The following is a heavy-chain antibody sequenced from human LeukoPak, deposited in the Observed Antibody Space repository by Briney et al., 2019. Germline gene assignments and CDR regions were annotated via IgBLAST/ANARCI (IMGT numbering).Heavy chain of an antibody. V-gene: IGHV4-31*03. Sequence: SETLSLTCTVSGGSISSGGYYWSWIRQHPGKGLEWIGYIYYSGSTYYNPSLKSRVTVSVDTSKNQFSLKLSSVTAADTAVYYCARGDSGYDGLFDYWGQGTLVTVSS. D-gene: IGHD5-12*01. J-gene: IGHJ4*02. CDR2: IYYSGST. CDR1: GGSISSGGYY. CDR3: ARGDSGYDGLFDY.